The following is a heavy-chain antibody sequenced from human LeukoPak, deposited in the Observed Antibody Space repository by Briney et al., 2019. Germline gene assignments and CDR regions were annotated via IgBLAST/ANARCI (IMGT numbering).Heavy chain of an antibody. CDR1: GASIRPYY. CDR3: ARHGPANSFDY. V-gene: IGHV4-59*08. CDR2: MYYSGTR. Sequence: PSETLSLTCSVSGASIRPYYWSWLRQPPGKGLEWIGFMYYSGTRNYNPSLSSRITIPVDTSKNQFSLHLTSVTAADTAVYYCARHGPANSFDYWGRGNLVTVSS. J-gene: IGHJ4*02. D-gene: IGHD1/OR15-1a*01.